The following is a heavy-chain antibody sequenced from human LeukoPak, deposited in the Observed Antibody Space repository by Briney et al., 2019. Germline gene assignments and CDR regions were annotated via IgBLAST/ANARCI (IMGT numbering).Heavy chain of an antibody. D-gene: IGHD3-22*01. CDR2: IIPIFGTA. V-gene: IGHV1-69*13. CDR3: ARGEDYYDSSGYYALCY. Sequence: SVKVSCKASGGTFSSYAISLVRQAPGQGLEWMGGIIPIFGTANYAQKFQGRVTITADESTSTAYMELSSLRSEDTAVYYCARGEDYYDSSGYYALCYWGQGTLVTVSS. J-gene: IGHJ4*02. CDR1: GGTFSSYA.